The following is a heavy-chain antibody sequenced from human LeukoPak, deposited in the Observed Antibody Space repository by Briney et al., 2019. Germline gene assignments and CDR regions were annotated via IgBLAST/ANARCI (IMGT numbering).Heavy chain of an antibody. CDR2: IYHSRNT. Sequence: RSSETLSLTCAVSDFSISNPYYWGWVRQPPGKGLEWIGNIYHSRNTYYNPSLKSRVTISVYTSKNQFSLRLNSVTAADTAVYYCARVEWGSVAALDDWYFDLWGRGTLVAVSS. D-gene: IGHD6-6*01. V-gene: IGHV4-38-2*01. J-gene: IGHJ2*01. CDR1: DFSISNPYY. CDR3: ARVEWGSVAALDDWYFDL.